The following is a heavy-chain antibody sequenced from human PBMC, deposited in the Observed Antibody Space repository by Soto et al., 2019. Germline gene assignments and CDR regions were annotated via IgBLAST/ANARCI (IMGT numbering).Heavy chain of an antibody. CDR3: ARTILTGYYAFDI. CDR1: GGSISSGDYY. Sequence: SETLSLTCTVSGGSISSGDYYWSWIRQPPGKGLEWIGYIYYSGSTNYNPSLKSRVTISVDTSKNQFSLKLSSVTAADTAVYYCARTILTGYYAFDIWGQGTMVTVSS. D-gene: IGHD3-9*01. J-gene: IGHJ3*02. V-gene: IGHV4-61*08. CDR2: IYYSGST.